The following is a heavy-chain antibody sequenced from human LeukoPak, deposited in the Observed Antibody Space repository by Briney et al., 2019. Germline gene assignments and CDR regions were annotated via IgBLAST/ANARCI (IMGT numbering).Heavy chain of an antibody. CDR1: GFTFSSYA. CDR3: AGGGQHGY. CDR2: ISGSGTST. D-gene: IGHD6-13*01. J-gene: IGHJ4*02. V-gene: IGHV3-23*01. Sequence: HTGGSLRLSCAASGFTFSSYAMSWVRQAPGKGLEWVSAISGSGTSTYYADSVKGRFTFSRDNSKNTLYLQMNSLRAEDTAVYYCAGGGQHGYWGQGTLVTVSS.